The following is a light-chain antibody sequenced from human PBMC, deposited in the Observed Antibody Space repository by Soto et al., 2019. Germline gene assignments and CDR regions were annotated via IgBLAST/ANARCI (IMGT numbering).Light chain of an antibody. CDR2: AAS. CDR3: QQSYSSPRT. CDR1: QSISSY. Sequence: FPMTPSPSDRFASVGDRVTITCRASQSISSYLNWYQQKPGKAPKLLIYAASSLQSGVPSRFSGSGYGTDFTLTITSLQSEDFAIYYCQQSYSSPRTFGQGTKVDIK. J-gene: IGKJ1*01. V-gene: IGKV1-39*01.